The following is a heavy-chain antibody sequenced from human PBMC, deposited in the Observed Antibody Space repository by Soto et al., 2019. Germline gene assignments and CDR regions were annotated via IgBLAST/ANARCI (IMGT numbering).Heavy chain of an antibody. CDR2: ISYDGSNK. CDR1: GFTFSSYG. D-gene: IGHD4-17*01. V-gene: IGHV3-30*18. J-gene: IGHJ3*02. Sequence: GSLRLSCAASGFTFSSYGMHWVRQAPGKGLEWVAVISYDGSNKYYADSVKGRFTISRDNSKNTLYLQMNSLRAEDTAVYYCAKGDYGSGAFDIWGQGTMVTVSS. CDR3: AKGDYGSGAFDI.